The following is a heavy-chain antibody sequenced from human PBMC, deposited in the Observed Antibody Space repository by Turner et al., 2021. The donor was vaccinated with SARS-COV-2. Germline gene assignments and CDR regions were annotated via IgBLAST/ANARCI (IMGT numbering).Heavy chain of an antibody. D-gene: IGHD6-19*01. V-gene: IGHV3-74*01. CDR1: GFTFNSYW. CDR3: AKEVQSSGSRTYDY. Sequence: EVQLVESGGGLVQPGGSLRPSCVVSGFTFNSYWMHWVRQVPGKGLVWVSRINTDGSTTTFPDSVKGRFTISRDNAKNTLYLQMNSLRVEDTGVYYCAKEVQSSGSRTYDYWGQGTLVTVSS. J-gene: IGHJ4*02. CDR2: INTDGSTT.